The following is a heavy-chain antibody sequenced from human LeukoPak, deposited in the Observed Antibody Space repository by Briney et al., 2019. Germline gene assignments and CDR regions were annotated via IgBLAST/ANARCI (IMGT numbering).Heavy chain of an antibody. CDR1: GFTFSSYA. D-gene: IGHD3-9*01. CDR2: ISYDGSNK. CDR3: ARDPPDYDILTVN. J-gene: IGHJ4*02. V-gene: IGHV3-30-3*01. Sequence: QPGGSLRLSCAASGFTFSSYAMHWVRQAPGKGLEWVAVISYDGSNKYYADSVKGRFTISRDNSKNTLYLQMNSLRAEDTAVYYCARDPPDYDILTVNWGQGTLVTVSS.